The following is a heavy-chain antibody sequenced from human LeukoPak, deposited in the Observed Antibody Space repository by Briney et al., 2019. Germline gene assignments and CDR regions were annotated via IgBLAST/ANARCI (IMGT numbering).Heavy chain of an antibody. J-gene: IGHJ4*02. Sequence: GGSLRLSCAASGFTFSNYVMTWVRQAPGKGLEWVSAISGIGDNTFYTDSVKGRFTISRDNSKNTLYLQVNSLRVEDTALYYCARETKIDYWGQGALVTVSS. CDR2: ISGIGDNT. D-gene: IGHD1-7*01. CDR3: ARETKIDY. CDR1: GFTFSNYV. V-gene: IGHV3-23*01.